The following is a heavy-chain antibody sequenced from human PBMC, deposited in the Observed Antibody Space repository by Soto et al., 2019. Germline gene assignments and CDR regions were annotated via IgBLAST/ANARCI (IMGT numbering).Heavy chain of an antibody. V-gene: IGHV3-66*01. J-gene: IGHJ4*02. CDR2: IYSGGST. Sequence: XXSLRLSCAASGFTVSSNYMRWVPQAPGKGLEWVSVIYSGGSTYYADSVKGRFTISRDNSKNTLYLKMNSLRAEDKAVYYCARAPTAGSTAAINYFDYWGQGTLVTVSS. CDR3: ARAPTAGSTAAINYFDY. CDR1: GFTVSSNY. D-gene: IGHD2-2*01.